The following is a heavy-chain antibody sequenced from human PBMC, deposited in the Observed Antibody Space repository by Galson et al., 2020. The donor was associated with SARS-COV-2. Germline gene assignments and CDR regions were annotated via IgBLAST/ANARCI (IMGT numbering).Heavy chain of an antibody. Sequence: SETLSLTCAVSGDSISTYYWNWIRQSPGMGLEWIGYIHHDGRTGSTDYNPSLKSRVTISVDRSNNQFSLKLASVTAADTAFYFCAKASDGRGFHFDIWGRGTLVTVSS. CDR3: AKASDGRGFHFDI. CDR2: IHHDGRTGST. J-gene: IGHJ2*01. CDR1: GDSISTYY. D-gene: IGHD2-15*01. V-gene: IGHV4-59*08.